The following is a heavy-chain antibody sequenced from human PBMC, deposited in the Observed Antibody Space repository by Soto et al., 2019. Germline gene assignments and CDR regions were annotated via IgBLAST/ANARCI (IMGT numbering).Heavy chain of an antibody. Sequence: ASVKVSCKASGYTFTSYYMHWVRQAPGQGLEWMGLITPINGNTNYAQKFQDRVTITRDRSMSTAYMELSSLRSEDTAMYYCARASERIAAAGPDAFDIWGQGTMVTVSS. V-gene: IGHV1-45*02. D-gene: IGHD6-13*01. CDR1: GYTFTSYY. J-gene: IGHJ3*02. CDR3: ARASERIAAAGPDAFDI. CDR2: ITPINGNT.